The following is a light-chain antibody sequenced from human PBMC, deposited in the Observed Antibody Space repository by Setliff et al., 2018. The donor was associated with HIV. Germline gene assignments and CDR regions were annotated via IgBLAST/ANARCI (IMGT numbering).Light chain of an antibody. J-gene: IGLJ2*01. CDR1: NIGSKN. Sequence: SYELTQPPPVSVAPGKTARISCGGNNIGSKNVQWYQQKPGQAPVMVIYYDRDRPSGIPERFSGSNSGNTATLTISRVEAGDEADYYCQVWNSSSDHVVFGGGTKVTVL. CDR3: QVWNSSSDHVV. V-gene: IGLV3-21*04. CDR2: YDR.